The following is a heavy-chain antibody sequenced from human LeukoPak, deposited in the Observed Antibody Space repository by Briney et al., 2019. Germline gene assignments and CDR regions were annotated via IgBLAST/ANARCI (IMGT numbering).Heavy chain of an antibody. CDR2: ISGSGGST. Sequence: PGGSLRLSCAASGFTFSSYAMSWVRQAPRKGLEWVSAISGSGGSTYYADSVKGRFTTSRDNTKNTLQLQMNSLGAEDTAVYYCAKVHYTAWYYFDYWGQGTLVTVSS. V-gene: IGHV3-23*01. D-gene: IGHD5-18*01. CDR1: GFTFSSYA. J-gene: IGHJ4*02. CDR3: AKVHYTAWYYFDY.